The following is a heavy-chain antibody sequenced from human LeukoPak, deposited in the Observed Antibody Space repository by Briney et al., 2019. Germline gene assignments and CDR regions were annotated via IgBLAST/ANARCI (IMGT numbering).Heavy chain of an antibody. V-gene: IGHV3-23*01. J-gene: IGHJ4*02. Sequence: GGSLRLSCAASGFTFSSYAMSWVRQAPGKGLNWVSAISGSGGSTYYADSVKGRFTISRDNSKNTSYLQVNSLRAEDTAVYYCAKASHYDNSGYQYYFDYWGQGTLVTVSS. CDR1: GFTFSSYA. D-gene: IGHD3-22*01. CDR2: ISGSGGST. CDR3: AKASHYDNSGYQYYFDY.